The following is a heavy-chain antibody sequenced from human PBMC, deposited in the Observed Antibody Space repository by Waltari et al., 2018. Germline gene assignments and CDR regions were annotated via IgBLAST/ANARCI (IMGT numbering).Heavy chain of an antibody. D-gene: IGHD3-10*01. J-gene: IGHJ5*02. Sequence: QLQLQESGPGLVKPSETLTLTCTVSGGSIRSSSYPWGWIRQPPGKGLEWIGSIYYSGSTYYNPSLKSRVTISVDTSKNQFSLKLSSVTAADTAVYYCARLEGKNWFDPWGQGTLVTVSS. CDR3: ARLEGKNWFDP. CDR2: IYYSGST. CDR1: GGSIRSSSYP. V-gene: IGHV4-39*01.